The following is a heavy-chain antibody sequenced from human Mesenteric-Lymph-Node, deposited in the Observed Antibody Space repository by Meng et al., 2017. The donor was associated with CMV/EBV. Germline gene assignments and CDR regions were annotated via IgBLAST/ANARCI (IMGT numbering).Heavy chain of an antibody. Sequence: QVHQWGTGLLKPSATLSVTCAVYGGSFSGYYWNWIRQSPEKGLEWIGEINHSGSTTYNPSFTSRIIISVDTSTNQISLNMSSVTAADTAVYYCARGSSYDILTGYFDYWGQGALVTVSS. CDR1: GGSFSGYY. D-gene: IGHD3-9*01. CDR3: ARGSSYDILTGYFDY. J-gene: IGHJ4*02. CDR2: INHSGST. V-gene: IGHV4-34*01.